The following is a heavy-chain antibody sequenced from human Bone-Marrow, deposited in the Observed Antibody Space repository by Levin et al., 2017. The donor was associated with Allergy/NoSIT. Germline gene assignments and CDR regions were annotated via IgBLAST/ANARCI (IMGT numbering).Heavy chain of an antibody. J-gene: IGHJ5*02. CDR1: GFSVSNSY. V-gene: IGHV3-53*01. CDR3: AREFCGRDCRFRWFDP. CDR2: IYSAGDT. D-gene: IGHD2-21*01. Sequence: GGSLRLSCAASGFSVSNSYMSWVRQVPGKGQEWVAIIYSAGDTYYADSVKGRFTISRDNSKNTLYLQMNSLTDEDTAVYSCAREFCGRDCRFRWFDPWGQGTLVTVSS.